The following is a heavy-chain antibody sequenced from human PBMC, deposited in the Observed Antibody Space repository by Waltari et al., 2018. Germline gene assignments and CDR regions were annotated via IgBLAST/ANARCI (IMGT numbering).Heavy chain of an antibody. CDR1: GFTVSDTY. Sequence: EVQLVESGGGLIQPGGSLRLSCAASGFTVSDTYMNWVRQAPGKGLEWVSVIFSGSNTYYADSVKGRLTISRDNSKNMLYLQMNSLRAEDTALYYCARGQPATSCFFCVDVWGQGTTVTVSS. J-gene: IGHJ6*02. CDR2: IFSGSNT. V-gene: IGHV3-53*01. D-gene: IGHD2-2*01. CDR3: ARGQPATSCFFCVDV.